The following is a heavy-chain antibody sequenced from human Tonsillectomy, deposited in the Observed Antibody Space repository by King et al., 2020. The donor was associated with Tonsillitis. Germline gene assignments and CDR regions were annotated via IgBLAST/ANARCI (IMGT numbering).Heavy chain of an antibody. CDR1: GGSIISYY. CDR3: ARDRYHRSGARGWLDL. CDR2: IYYTGST. V-gene: IGHV4-59*12. D-gene: IGHD1-14*01. J-gene: IGHJ5*02. Sequence: VQLQESGPGLVKPSETLSLICTVSGGSIISYYWSWIRQSPGKGLEWIGYIYYTGSTDYNPSLERRVTISVDTSKNQFSLKLSSVTAADTAVYYCARDRYHRSGARGWLDLWGQGTLVTVSS.